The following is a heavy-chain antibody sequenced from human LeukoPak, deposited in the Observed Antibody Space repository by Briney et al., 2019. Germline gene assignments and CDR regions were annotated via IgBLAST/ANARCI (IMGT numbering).Heavy chain of an antibody. V-gene: IGHV1-46*03. CDR3: ARVGSYYGSGRNFDY. CDR1: GYTFTSYY. CDR2: INPSGGST. J-gene: IGHJ4*02. D-gene: IGHD3-10*01. Sequence: ASVKVSCKASGYTFTSYYMHWVRQAPGQGLEWMGIINPSGGSTSYAQKFQGRVTMTRDTSTSTVYMELSSLRSEDTAVYYCARVGSYYGSGRNFDYWGQGTLVTVSS.